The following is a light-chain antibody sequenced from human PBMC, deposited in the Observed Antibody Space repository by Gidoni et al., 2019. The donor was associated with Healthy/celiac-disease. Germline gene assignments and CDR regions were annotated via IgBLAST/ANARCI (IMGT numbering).Light chain of an antibody. J-gene: IGKJ4*01. CDR3: QQYNSYPLT. CDR1: QSISSW. CDR2: KAS. Sequence: DIQMPQSPSTLPASVGDRVTITCRASQSISSWLAWYQQKPGKAPKLLIYKASSLESGVPSRFSGSGSGTEFTLTISSLQPDDFATYYCQQYNSYPLTFGGGTKVEIK. V-gene: IGKV1-5*03.